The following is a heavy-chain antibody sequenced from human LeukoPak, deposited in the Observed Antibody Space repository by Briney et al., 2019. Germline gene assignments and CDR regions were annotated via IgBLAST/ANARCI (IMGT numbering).Heavy chain of an antibody. V-gene: IGHV3-49*04. CDR1: GFTFGDCA. D-gene: IGHD6-13*01. J-gene: IGHJ3*02. CDR2: IRSKAYGGTT. Sequence: QAGGSLRLSCTASGFTFGDCAMSWVRQAPGKGLEWVGFIRSKAYGGTTEYAASVKGRFTISRDDSKSIAYLQMNSLKTEDTAVYYCTRDAHSSSPDYDAFDIWGQGTMVTVSS. CDR3: TRDAHSSSPDYDAFDI.